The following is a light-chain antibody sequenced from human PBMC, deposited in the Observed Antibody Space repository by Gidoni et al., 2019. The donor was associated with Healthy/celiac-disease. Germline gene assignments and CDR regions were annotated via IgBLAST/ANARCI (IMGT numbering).Light chain of an antibody. CDR3: AAWDDSLSGPV. Sequence: QSVLTQPPSASGTPGQRVTISCSGSSSTIGSNYVYWYQQLPGTAPKRLIYRNNQRPSGVPDRFSGSKSGTSASLASSGLRSEDEADYYCAAWDDSLSGPVFGGGTKLTVL. J-gene: IGLJ3*02. CDR2: RNN. V-gene: IGLV1-47*01. CDR1: SSTIGSNY.